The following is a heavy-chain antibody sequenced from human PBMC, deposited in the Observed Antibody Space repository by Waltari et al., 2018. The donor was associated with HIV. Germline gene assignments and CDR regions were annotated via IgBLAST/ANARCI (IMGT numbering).Heavy chain of an antibody. CDR2: IKQDGSEK. CDR3: AGRSPARRLNWFGP. J-gene: IGHJ5*02. Sequence: EVQLVESGGGLVQPGGSLRLSCEASGFTFSNFWMSWVRQAPGKGLEWVANIKQDGSEKYYVDSVKGRFTISRDNAKNSLYLQMNSLRAEDTAVYYCAGRSPARRLNWFGPWGQGTLVTVSS. D-gene: IGHD3-16*01. V-gene: IGHV3-7*01. CDR1: GFTFSNFW.